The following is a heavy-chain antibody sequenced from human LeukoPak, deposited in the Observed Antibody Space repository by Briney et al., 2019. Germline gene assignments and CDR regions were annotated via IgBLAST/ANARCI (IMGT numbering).Heavy chain of an antibody. Sequence: GGSLRLSCAASRSTFSSYAMSWVRQAPGKGLEWVSSISSSSSYIYYADSVKGRFTISRDNAKNSLYLQMNSLRAEDTAVYYCARESSNSSGWYAWYYMDVWGKGTTVTVSS. CDR2: ISSSSSYI. CDR1: RSTFSSYA. D-gene: IGHD6-19*01. CDR3: ARESSNSSGWYAWYYMDV. V-gene: IGHV3-21*01. J-gene: IGHJ6*03.